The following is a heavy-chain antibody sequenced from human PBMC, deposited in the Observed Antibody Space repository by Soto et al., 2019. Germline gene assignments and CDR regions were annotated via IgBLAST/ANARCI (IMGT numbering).Heavy chain of an antibody. CDR3: ARDLRGRRSGRFDP. CDR1: GDPITSGGFY. Sequence: QVQLQESGPGLVKPSETPSLTCTLSGDPITSGGFYWTWIRQHPAKGLEWIGYIYYSGVTYYNPSLKSRATISVDTSKNQFSLNLSSVSAADTAMYYCARDLRGRRSGRFDPWGQGTLVTVSS. J-gene: IGHJ5*02. V-gene: IGHV4-31*03. CDR2: IYYSGVT. D-gene: IGHD3-10*01.